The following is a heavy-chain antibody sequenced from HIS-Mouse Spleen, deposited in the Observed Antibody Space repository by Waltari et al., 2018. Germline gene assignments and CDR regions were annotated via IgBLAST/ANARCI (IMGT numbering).Heavy chain of an antibody. Sequence: QLQLQESGPGLVKPSETLSLTCTVSGGPISSSSYYLGWIRQTPGTGLEWLGLIYYSGSTYYNPSLKSRVTISVDTSKNQFSLKLSSVTAADTAVYYCAREIPYSSSWYDWYFDLWGRGTLVTVSS. J-gene: IGHJ2*01. CDR2: IYYSGST. CDR1: GGPISSSSYY. CDR3: AREIPYSSSWYDWYFDL. V-gene: IGHV4-39*07. D-gene: IGHD6-13*01.